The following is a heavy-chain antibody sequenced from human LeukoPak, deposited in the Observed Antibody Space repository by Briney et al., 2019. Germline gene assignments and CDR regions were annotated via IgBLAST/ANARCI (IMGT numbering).Heavy chain of an antibody. CDR2: IYYSGST. Sequence: PSETLSLTCTVSSGSIGSYYWSWIRQPPGKALEYIGYIYYSGSTNYNPSLKSRVTISIDTSKNQFSLKLRSVTAADTAMYYCARGTLRIAAALFDPWGQGTLVTVSS. CDR3: ARGTLRIAAALFDP. D-gene: IGHD6-13*01. CDR1: SGSIGSYY. V-gene: IGHV4-59*01. J-gene: IGHJ5*02.